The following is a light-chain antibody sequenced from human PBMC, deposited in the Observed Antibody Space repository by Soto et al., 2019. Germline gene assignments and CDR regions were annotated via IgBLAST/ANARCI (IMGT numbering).Light chain of an antibody. Sequence: DIHMSQTPSSLSASVGYRFTITCGASQNINNYLSWYQQRAGTAPKILIYAASSLQSGVPSRFSGSRSGTDGSLTISSLQPEDGAPDDCQQSYSTPPTFGQGTKVDIK. CDR2: AAS. CDR1: QNINNY. J-gene: IGKJ1*01. CDR3: QQSYSTPPT. V-gene: IGKV1-39*01.